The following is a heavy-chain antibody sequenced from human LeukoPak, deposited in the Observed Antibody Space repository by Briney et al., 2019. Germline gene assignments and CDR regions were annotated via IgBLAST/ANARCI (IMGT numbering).Heavy chain of an antibody. CDR3: AREGELLGGYYFDY. D-gene: IGHD1-26*01. CDR2: ISYDGSNN. J-gene: IGHJ4*02. Sequence: PGGSLRLSCAASEFTFSSYAMHWVRRAPGKGLEWVAVISYDGSNNYYADSVKGRFTISRDNSKNTLYLQMNSLRPEDTAVYYCAREGELLGGYYFDYWGQGTLVTVSS. CDR1: EFTFSSYA. V-gene: IGHV3-30-3*01.